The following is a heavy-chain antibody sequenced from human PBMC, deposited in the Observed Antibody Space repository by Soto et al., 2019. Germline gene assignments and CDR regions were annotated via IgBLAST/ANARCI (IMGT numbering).Heavy chain of an antibody. CDR2: FYYSGIT. CDR1: GVSVNSGDYY. D-gene: IGHD1-26*01. V-gene: IGHV4-61*08. CDR3: ARDMHAGFTHYFDP. J-gene: IGHJ5*02. Sequence: PSETLSHTYPVSGVSVNSGDYYWSWIRQPPGKGLEWIGYFYYSGITNYNPSLKSRVTISADTSKNQFSLKLTSMTAADTAVYYCARDMHAGFTHYFDPWGQGTLVTV.